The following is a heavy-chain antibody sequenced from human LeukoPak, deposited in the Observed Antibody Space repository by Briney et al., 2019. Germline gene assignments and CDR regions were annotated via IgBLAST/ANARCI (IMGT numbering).Heavy chain of an antibody. CDR3: AKDKRQWLVHGDAFDI. V-gene: IGHV3-9*01. J-gene: IGHJ3*02. CDR2: ISWNSGSI. D-gene: IGHD6-19*01. CDR1: GFTFDDYA. Sequence: GGSLRLSCAASGFTFDDYAMLWVRQAPGKGLEWVSGISWNSGSIGYADSVKGRFTISRDNAKNSLYLQMNSLRAEDTALYYCAKDKRQWLVHGDAFDIWGQGTMVTVSS.